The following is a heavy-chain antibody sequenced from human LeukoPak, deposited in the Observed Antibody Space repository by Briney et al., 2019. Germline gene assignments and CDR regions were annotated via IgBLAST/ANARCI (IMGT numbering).Heavy chain of an antibody. CDR3: AKDIDDYSNLGLY. V-gene: IGHV3-30*18. J-gene: IGHJ4*02. CDR2: ISYDGSNK. D-gene: IGHD4-11*01. CDR1: GFTVSGNY. Sequence: AGGSLRLSCAASGFTVSGNYMNWVRQAPGRGLEWVAVISYDGSNKYYADSVKGRFTISRDNSKNTLYLQMNSLRAEDTAVYYCAKDIDDYSNLGLYWGQGTLVTVSS.